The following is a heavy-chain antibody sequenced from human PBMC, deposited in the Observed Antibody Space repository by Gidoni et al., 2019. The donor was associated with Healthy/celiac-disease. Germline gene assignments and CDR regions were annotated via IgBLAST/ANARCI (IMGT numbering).Heavy chain of an antibody. Sequence: PGKGLEWIGSIYYSGSTYYNPSLKSRFTISVDTSKNPFSLKLSSVTAADPAVYDCASDGAGYSFCSGGSCYPDWYFDLWGRGTLVTVSS. J-gene: IGHJ2*01. V-gene: IGHV4-31*02. CDR2: IYYSGST. CDR3: ASDGAGYSFCSGGSCYPDWYFDL. D-gene: IGHD2-15*01.